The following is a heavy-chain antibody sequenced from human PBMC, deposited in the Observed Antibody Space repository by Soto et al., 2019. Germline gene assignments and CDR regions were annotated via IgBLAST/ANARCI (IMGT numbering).Heavy chain of an antibody. J-gene: IGHJ5*02. D-gene: IGHD2-15*01. CDR3: ARDPLVVVASNWFDP. CDR1: GFTFSSYS. CDR2: ISSSSSYI. Sequence: GGSLRLSCAASGFTFSSYSMNWVRQAPGKGLEWVSSISSSSSYIYYADSVKGRFTISRDNAKNSLYLQMNSLRAEDTAVYYCARDPLVVVASNWFDPWGQGTLVTVSS. V-gene: IGHV3-21*01.